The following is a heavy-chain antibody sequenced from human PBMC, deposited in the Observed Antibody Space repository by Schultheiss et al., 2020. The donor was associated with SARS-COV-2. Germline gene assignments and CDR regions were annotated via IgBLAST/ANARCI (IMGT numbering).Heavy chain of an antibody. Sequence: ESLKISCAASGFTVSSNYISWVRQPPGKGLEWIGSIYYSGSTNYNPSLKSRVTISVDTSKNQFSLQLNSVTPEDTAVYYCARGQLRFLEWVYWALSGMDVWGKGTTVTVSS. J-gene: IGHJ6*03. D-gene: IGHD3-3*01. CDR2: IYYSGST. CDR3: ARGQLRFLEWVYWALSGMDV. V-gene: IGHV4-34*01. CDR1: GFTVSSNY.